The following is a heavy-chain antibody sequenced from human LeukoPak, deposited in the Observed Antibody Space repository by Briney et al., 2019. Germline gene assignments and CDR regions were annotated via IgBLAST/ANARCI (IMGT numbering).Heavy chain of an antibody. D-gene: IGHD3-10*02. J-gene: IGHJ6*04. CDR2: LKQDGSEK. CDR1: GFTFRTFW. V-gene: IGHV3-7*01. CDR3: AELGITMIGGV. Sequence: PGGSLRLSCAASGFTFRTFWMSWVRQAPGKGLEWVANLKQDGSEKDYVDSVKGRFTISRDNAKNSLYLQMNSLRAEDTAVCYCAELGITMIGGVWGKGTTVTISS.